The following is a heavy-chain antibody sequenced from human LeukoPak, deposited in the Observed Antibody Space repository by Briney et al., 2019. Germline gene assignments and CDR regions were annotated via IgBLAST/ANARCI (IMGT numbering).Heavy chain of an antibody. CDR1: GFTFSSYA. J-gene: IGHJ4*02. CDR2: ITGSGGST. V-gene: IGHV3-23*01. CDR3: AKAPQSAFPYYFDC. Sequence: GGSLRLSCAASGFTFSSYAMSWVRQAPGKGLEWVSVITGSGGSTYYADSVKGRFTISRDNSKNTLYLQMSSLRAEDTAVYYCAKAPQSAFPYYFDCWAREPWSPSPQ.